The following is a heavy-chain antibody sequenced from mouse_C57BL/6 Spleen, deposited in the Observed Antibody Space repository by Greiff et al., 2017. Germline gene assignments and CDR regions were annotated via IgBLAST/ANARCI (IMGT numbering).Heavy chain of an antibody. D-gene: IGHD1-1*01. CDR3: ARGRSLLLRSAWFGY. Sequence: EVQLMESEAGLVQPGSSMKLSCTASGYTFSDYYMAWVRQGPGKGLEWVAKINYDGGSTYYLESLKSRFIISRDNAKNSLYLQKSSLKSEDTATYYCARGRSLLLRSAWFGYWGQGTLVTVSA. V-gene: IGHV5-16*01. CDR1: GYTFSDYY. CDR2: INYDGGST. J-gene: IGHJ3*01.